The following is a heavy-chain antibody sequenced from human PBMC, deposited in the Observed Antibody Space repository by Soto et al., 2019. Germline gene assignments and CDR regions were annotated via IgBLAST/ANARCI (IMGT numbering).Heavy chain of an antibody. D-gene: IGHD3-16*02. CDR2: ISAYNGNT. V-gene: IGHV1-18*01. CDR3: ARDPYVWGSYRYNDY. CDR1: GYTFTSYG. J-gene: IGHJ4*02. Sequence: ASVKVSCKASGYTFTSYGISWVRQAPGQGLEWMGWISAYNGNTNYAQKLQGRVTMTTDTSTSTAYMELRSLRSDDTAVYYCARDPYVWGSYRYNDYWGQGTLVTVSS.